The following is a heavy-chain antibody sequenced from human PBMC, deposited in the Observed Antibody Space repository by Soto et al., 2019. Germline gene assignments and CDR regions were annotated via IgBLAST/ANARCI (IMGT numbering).Heavy chain of an antibody. J-gene: IGHJ5*02. Sequence: QVQLVESGGGVVQPGRSLRLSCAASGFTFSVYAMHWVRQAPGKGLEWVAAVSYDGRNKQYADSVKGRFTISRDNSKNTLYLEMNSLRAEDTAVYYCARSMAWGQGTLVTVSS. CDR1: GFTFSVYA. CDR2: VSYDGRNK. V-gene: IGHV3-30*04. CDR3: ARSMA.